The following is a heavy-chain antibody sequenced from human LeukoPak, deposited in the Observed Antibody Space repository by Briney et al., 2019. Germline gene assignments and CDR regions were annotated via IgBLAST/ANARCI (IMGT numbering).Heavy chain of an antibody. CDR2: IIPIFGTA. V-gene: IGHV1-69*13. CDR3: ARVVAANYGMDV. D-gene: IGHD2-15*01. CDR1: GGTFSSYA. J-gene: IGHJ6*04. Sequence: ASVKVSCKASGGTFSSYAISWVRQAPGQGLEWMGGIIPIFGTANYAQKFQGRVTITADESTSTAYMELSSLRSEDTAVYYCARVVAANYGMDVWGKGTTVTVSS.